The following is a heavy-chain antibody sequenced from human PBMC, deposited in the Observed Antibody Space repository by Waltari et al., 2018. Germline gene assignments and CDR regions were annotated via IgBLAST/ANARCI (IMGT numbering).Heavy chain of an antibody. CDR1: GFSFSKYN. CDR2: ITSSSDI. D-gene: IGHD1-26*01. V-gene: IGHV3-21*01. J-gene: IGHJ4*02. Sequence: EVQLVESGGGLVKPGGSLRLSCAASGFSFSKYNINCVRQATGKGLEWVSSITSSSDIKYADSVKGRFTISRDNAKNSLYLQMNSLRVEDTAVYYCARWRWQQSELDYWGRGTLVTVSS. CDR3: ARWRWQQSELDY.